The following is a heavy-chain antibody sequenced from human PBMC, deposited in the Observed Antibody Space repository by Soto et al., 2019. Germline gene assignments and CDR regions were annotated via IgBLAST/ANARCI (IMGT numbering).Heavy chain of an antibody. V-gene: IGHV1-8*01. Sequence: ASVKVSCKASGYTFTSYDINWVRQATGQGLEWMGWMNPNSGNTGYAQKFQGRVTMTRNTSISTAYLELSSLRSEDTAVYYCARVYCSGGSCYRPFDYCGQGTLVTVSS. CDR1: GYTFTSYD. CDR3: ARVYCSGGSCYRPFDY. CDR2: MNPNSGNT. J-gene: IGHJ4*02. D-gene: IGHD2-15*01.